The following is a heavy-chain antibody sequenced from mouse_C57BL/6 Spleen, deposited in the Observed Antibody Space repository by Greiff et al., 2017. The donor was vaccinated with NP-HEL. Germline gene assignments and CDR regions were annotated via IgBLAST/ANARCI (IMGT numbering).Heavy chain of an antibody. J-gene: IGHJ4*01. CDR3: ARYYDYDSAGLNAMDY. CDR1: GFSLTSYG. D-gene: IGHD2-4*01. Sequence: QVQLQQSGPGLVAPSQSLSITCTVSGFSLTSYGVHWVRQPPGKGLEWLVVIWSDGSTTYNSALKSSLSLSKDNSKSQVVLKMNSLHTDDTAMYYCARYYDYDSAGLNAMDYWGQGTSVTVSS. V-gene: IGHV2-6*03. CDR2: IWSDGST.